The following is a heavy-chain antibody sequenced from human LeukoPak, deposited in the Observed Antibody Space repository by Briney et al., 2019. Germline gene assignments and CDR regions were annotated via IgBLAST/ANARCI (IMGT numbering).Heavy chain of an antibody. CDR1: GFTFSSYA. Sequence: GGSLRLSCAASGFTFSSYAMSWVRQAPGKGLEWVSAISGSGGSTSYADSVKGRFIIARDNSKNTVFLHMNSLRAEDTAVYYCAARFNTHFDYWGQGTLATVSS. CDR2: ISGSGGST. V-gene: IGHV3-23*01. J-gene: IGHJ4*02. D-gene: IGHD3-3*01. CDR3: AARFNTHFDY.